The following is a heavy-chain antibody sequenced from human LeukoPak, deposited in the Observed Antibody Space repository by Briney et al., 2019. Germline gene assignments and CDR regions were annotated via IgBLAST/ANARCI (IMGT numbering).Heavy chain of an antibody. CDR3: AKQLGYCSDGSCYFPY. Sequence: HPGGSLRLSCAASGFTFSSSAMSWVRQAPGKGLEWVSAISNNGGYTYYADSVQGRFTISRDNSKSTLCLQMNSLRAGDTAVYYCAKQLGYCSDGSCYFPYWGQGTLVTVSS. CDR2: ISNNGGYT. D-gene: IGHD2-15*01. CDR1: GFTFSSSA. J-gene: IGHJ4*02. V-gene: IGHV3-23*01.